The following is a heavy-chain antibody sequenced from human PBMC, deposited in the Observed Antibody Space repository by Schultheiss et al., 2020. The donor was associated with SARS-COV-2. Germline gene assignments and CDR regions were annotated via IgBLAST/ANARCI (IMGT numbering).Heavy chain of an antibody. Sequence: GGSLRLSCAASGFTFSSYWMHWVRQAPGKGLVWVANINQDGSEKYYVDSVKGRFTISRDNAKKTLSLQMNSLRAEDTAVYYCARDLGTYKYFDHWGQGTLVTVSS. D-gene: IGHD3-10*01. V-gene: IGHV3-7*03. J-gene: IGHJ4*02. CDR1: GFTFSSYW. CDR3: ARDLGTYKYFDH. CDR2: INQDGSEK.